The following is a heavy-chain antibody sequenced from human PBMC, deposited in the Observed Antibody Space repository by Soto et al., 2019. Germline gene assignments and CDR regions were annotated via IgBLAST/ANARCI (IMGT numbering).Heavy chain of an antibody. J-gene: IGHJ4*02. CDR3: ARDFTTAETPGADFDY. CDR2: INGDGRIT. D-gene: IGHD1-1*01. Sequence: EVHLVESGGGLVQPGGSLRLSCEVSGFTFGNYWMHWVRQAPGKGLMWVSRINGDGRITTYADSVEGRFTISRDNAKNTVSLEMNSLRVEDTAIYYCARDFTTAETPGADFDYWGQGTLVTVSS. V-gene: IGHV3-74*03. CDR1: GFTFGNYW.